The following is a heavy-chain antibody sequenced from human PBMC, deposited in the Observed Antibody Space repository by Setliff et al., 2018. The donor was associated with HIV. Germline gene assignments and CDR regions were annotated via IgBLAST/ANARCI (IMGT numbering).Heavy chain of an antibody. J-gene: IGHJ4*02. V-gene: IGHV4-4*07. CDR1: GGSITGYY. CDR3: ARIDPGKFWSLDC. D-gene: IGHD1-1*01. Sequence: SETLSLTCSVSGGSITGYYWSWIRQPAGKDMEWIGRSGDTIYNPSLESRVTISVDASRNQFSLRLSSVTAADTAVYYCARIDPGKFWSLDCWGRGTLVTVSS. CDR2: SGDT.